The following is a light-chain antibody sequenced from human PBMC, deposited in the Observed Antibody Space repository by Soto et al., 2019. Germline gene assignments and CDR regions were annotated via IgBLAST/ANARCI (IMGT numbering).Light chain of an antibody. CDR3: SSYAGSNNVV. Sequence: QSVLTQPPSASGSPGQSVTISCTGTSSDVGGYNYVSWYQQHPGKAPKLMIYEFSKRPSGVPDRFSGSKSGNTASLTVSGLQAEDEADYYCSSYAGSNNVVFGGGTKLTVL. J-gene: IGLJ2*01. V-gene: IGLV2-8*01. CDR1: SSDVGGYNY. CDR2: EFS.